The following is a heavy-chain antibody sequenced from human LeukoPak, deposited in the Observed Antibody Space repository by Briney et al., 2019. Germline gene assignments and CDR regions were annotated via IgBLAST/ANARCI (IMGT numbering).Heavy chain of an antibody. CDR1: GFSFSGYW. CDR2: IKQDGSET. J-gene: IGHJ4*02. V-gene: IGHV3-7*03. Sequence: GGSLRLSCAASGFSFSGYWMTWVRQAPGRGLEWVANIKQDGSETSYVTSVRGRFTISRDNAKNSLYLQMNSLRVEDTAVYFCAREEVKSFDNWGQGTLVTVSS. CDR3: AREEVKSFDN.